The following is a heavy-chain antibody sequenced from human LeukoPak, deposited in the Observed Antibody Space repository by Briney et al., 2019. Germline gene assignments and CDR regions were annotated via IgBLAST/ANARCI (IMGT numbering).Heavy chain of an antibody. Sequence: PGGSLRLSCAASGLTFSSYAMTCVRQAPGKGLEWVSGISGNGGTTYYADSVKGRFTISRDNSKNTLYLQMDSLRIEDTAVYYCAKGGRWDYYDSSHWGQGTMVTVSS. CDR1: GLTFSSYA. CDR2: ISGNGGTT. D-gene: IGHD3-22*01. V-gene: IGHV3-23*01. J-gene: IGHJ3*01. CDR3: AKGGRWDYYDSSH.